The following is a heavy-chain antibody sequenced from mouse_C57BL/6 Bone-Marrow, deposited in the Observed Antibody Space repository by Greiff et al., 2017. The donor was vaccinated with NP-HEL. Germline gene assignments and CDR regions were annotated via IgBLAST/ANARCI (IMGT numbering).Heavy chain of an antibody. CDR2: ISGGGGNT. Sequence: VYLVESGGGLVKPGGSLKLSCAASGFTFSSYTMSWVRQTPEKRLVWVATISGGGGNTYYPDSVKGRFTISRDNAKNTLYLQMSSLRSEDTALYYCARRGTGDYWGQGTTLTVSS. V-gene: IGHV5-9*04. D-gene: IGHD1-1*02. CDR1: GFTFSSYT. CDR3: ARRGTGDY. J-gene: IGHJ2*01.